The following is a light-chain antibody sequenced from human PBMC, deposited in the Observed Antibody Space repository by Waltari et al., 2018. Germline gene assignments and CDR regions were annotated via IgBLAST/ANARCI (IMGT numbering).Light chain of an antibody. Sequence: QSALTQPASVSGSPGQSITISCTGTSRDVGYFNHVPWFQHHPDSAPKLPIYDVTARPSGVSSRLSGSKSVNPASLTISGLQAEDEADYSCSSYTSYTTQVFGTGTKVTVL. CDR3: SSYTSYTTQV. V-gene: IGLV2-14*01. CDR1: SRDVGYFNH. J-gene: IGLJ1*01. CDR2: DVT.